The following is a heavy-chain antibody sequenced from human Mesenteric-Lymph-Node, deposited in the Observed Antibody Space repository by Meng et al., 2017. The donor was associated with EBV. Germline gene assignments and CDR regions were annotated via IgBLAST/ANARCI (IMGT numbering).Heavy chain of an antibody. D-gene: IGHD2-21*01. Sequence: VEPEGAGPGLVKPSGTLSLTCAVSGDSISSSNWWNWVRQSPGQGLEWIGEIYPTGSTNYSPSFESRVTMSVDKSKNQFSLILNSVTAADTAMYYCARGVLFRGVIDLYYFDYWGQGTLVTVSS. CDR3: ARGVLFRGVIDLYYFDY. V-gene: IGHV4-4*02. CDR1: GDSISSSNW. J-gene: IGHJ4*02. CDR2: IYPTGST.